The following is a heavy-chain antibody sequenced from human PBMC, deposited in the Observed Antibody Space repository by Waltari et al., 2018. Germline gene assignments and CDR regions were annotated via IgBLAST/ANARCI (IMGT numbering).Heavy chain of an antibody. Sequence: QLQLQESGPGLVKPSETLSLTCTVSGGSISSSSYYWGWIRQPPGKGLEWIGSIYYSGSTYYNPSLKSLVTISVDTSKNQFSLKLSSVTAADTAVYYCARETVVVVCFDYWGQGTLVTVSS. J-gene: IGHJ4*02. CDR2: IYYSGST. D-gene: IGHD2-15*01. CDR3: ARETVVVVCFDY. V-gene: IGHV4-39*07. CDR1: GGSISSSSYY.